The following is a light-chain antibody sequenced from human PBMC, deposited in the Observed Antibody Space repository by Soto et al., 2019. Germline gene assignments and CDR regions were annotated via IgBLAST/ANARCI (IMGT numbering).Light chain of an antibody. J-gene: IGLJ3*02. V-gene: IGLV2-8*01. CDR2: EVT. CDR1: SSDVGGYNY. Sequence: QSALTQPASVSGSPGQSITISCTGTSSDVGGYNYVSWYRQYPGKAPKLLIFEVTSRPSGVPDRFSGSKSGNTASLTVSGLQAEDEAHYYCSSYAGSNTWVFGGGTKLTVL. CDR3: SSYAGSNTWV.